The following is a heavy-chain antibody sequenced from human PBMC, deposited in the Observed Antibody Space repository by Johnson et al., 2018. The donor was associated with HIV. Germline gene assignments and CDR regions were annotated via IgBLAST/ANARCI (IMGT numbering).Heavy chain of an antibody. D-gene: IGHD7-27*01. CDR1: GFTFDDYG. J-gene: IGHJ3*02. CDR2: IHWNGGST. V-gene: IGHV3-20*04. Sequence: VQLVESGGGVVRPGGSLRLSCAASGFTFDDYGMSWVRQAPGKGLEWVSGIHWNGGSTGYADSVMVRFTISRDKAKNSLYLQMNSLRAEDTAVYYCAKSTRGNWGSCFDIWGQGTMVTVSS. CDR3: AKSTRGNWGSCFDI.